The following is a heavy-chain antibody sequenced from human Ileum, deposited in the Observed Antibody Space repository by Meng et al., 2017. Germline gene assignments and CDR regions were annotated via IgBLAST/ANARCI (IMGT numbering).Heavy chain of an antibody. J-gene: IGHJ6*02. CDR3: ARGDCTGGSGRPKGYYGMDV. D-gene: IGHD2-15*01. CDR2: TYYRFKWYN. V-gene: IGHV6-1*01. CDR1: GDSVSSTSAA. Sequence: SQTLSLTCAISGDSVSSTSAAWNWIRQSPSRSLEWLGRTYYRFKWYNDTAVFVKSRITTNPDTSKNQFSLQLNSVTPEDTAVYYCARGDCTGGSGRPKGYYGMDVWGQGTTVTVSS.